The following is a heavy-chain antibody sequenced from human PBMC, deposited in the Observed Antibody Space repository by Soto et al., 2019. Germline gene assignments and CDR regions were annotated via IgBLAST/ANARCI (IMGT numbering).Heavy chain of an antibody. CDR3: ARGALVLVPAAMGSWFDP. J-gene: IGHJ5*02. D-gene: IGHD2-2*01. Sequence: QVQLVQSGAEVKKPGASVKVSCKASGYTFTGYYMHWVRQAPGQGLEWMGWINPNSGGTNYAQKFQGWVTMTRDTSISIAYMELSRLRSDDTAVYYCARGALVLVPAAMGSWFDPWGQGTLVTVSS. V-gene: IGHV1-2*04. CDR1: GYTFTGYY. CDR2: INPNSGGT.